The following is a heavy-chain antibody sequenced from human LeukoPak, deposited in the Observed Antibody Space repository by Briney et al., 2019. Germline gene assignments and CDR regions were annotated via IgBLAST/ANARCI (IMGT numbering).Heavy chain of an antibody. V-gene: IGHV3-21*01. Sequence: PGGSLRLSCAASGFTFSTFAMIWVRQPPGKGLEWVSSIFPSGGEIHYADSVRGRFTISRDNAKNSLYLQMNSLRAEDTAVYYCARVRSGSHWRGKYYYYHYMDVWGKGTTVTISS. J-gene: IGHJ6*03. CDR3: ARVRSGSHWRGKYYYYHYMDV. CDR1: GFTFSTFA. CDR2: IFPSGGEI. D-gene: IGHD1-26*01.